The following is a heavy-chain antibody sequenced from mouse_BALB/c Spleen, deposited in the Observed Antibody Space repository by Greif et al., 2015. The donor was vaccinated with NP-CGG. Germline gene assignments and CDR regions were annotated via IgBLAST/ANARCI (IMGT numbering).Heavy chain of an antibody. Sequence: VQRVESGAELVRPGTSVKISCKASGYAFTNYWLGWVKQRPGHGLEWIGDIYPGSGNTYYNEKFKGKATLTADKSSSTAYMQLSSLTSEDSAVYFCARITTATFDYWGQGTTLTVSS. CDR3: ARITTATFDY. CDR2: IYPGSGNT. V-gene: IGHV1-63*01. CDR1: GYAFTNYW. D-gene: IGHD1-2*01. J-gene: IGHJ2*01.